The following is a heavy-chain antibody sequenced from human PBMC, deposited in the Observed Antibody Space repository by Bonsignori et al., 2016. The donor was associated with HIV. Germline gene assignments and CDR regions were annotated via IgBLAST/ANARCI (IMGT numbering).Heavy chain of an antibody. D-gene: IGHD6-6*01. V-gene: IGHV4-61*02. J-gene: IGHJ6*03. CDR2: IYTSGST. CDR3: ATSSIAARSYYYYYYMDA. Sequence: SETLSLTCTVSGGSISSGSYYWSWIRQPAGKGLEWIGRIYTSGSTNYNPSLKSRVTISVDTSKNQFSLKLSSVTAADTAVYYCATSSIAARSYYYYYYMDAWGKGTTVTVSS. CDR1: GGSISSGSYY.